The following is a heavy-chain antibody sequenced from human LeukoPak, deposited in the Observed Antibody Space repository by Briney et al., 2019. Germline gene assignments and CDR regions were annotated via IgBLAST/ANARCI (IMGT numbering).Heavy chain of an antibody. Sequence: GGSLRLSCAASRFTFSTYSMNWVRQARGRGLEGVSYISSGSNTIYYADSVKGRFTISRDNAKNSLYLQMNSLRAEDTAVYYCAREYSSSSGRSFDYWGQGTLVTVSS. V-gene: IGHV3-48*01. CDR2: ISSGSNTI. CDR3: AREYSSSSGRSFDY. J-gene: IGHJ4*02. D-gene: IGHD6-6*01. CDR1: RFTFSTYS.